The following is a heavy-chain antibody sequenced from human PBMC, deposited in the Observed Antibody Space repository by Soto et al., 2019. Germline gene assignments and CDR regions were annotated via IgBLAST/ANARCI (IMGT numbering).Heavy chain of an antibody. CDR3: AKGRGSDSLAILHY. D-gene: IGHD2-21*01. CDR2: IGGGGDYT. V-gene: IGHV3-23*01. Sequence: EVQLLESGGGLVQPGGSLRLSCAAFGFTFSSYAMSWVRQAPGKGLEWVSGIGGGGDYTDYADSVKGRFSVSKDNSKNTLYLQMNSLRPEDTAIYYCAKGRGSDSLAILHYWGQGTLVTVSS. J-gene: IGHJ4*02. CDR1: GFTFSSYA.